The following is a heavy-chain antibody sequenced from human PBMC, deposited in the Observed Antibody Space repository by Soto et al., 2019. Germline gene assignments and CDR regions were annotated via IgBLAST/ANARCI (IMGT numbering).Heavy chain of an antibody. CDR2: ISSSSSYI. J-gene: IGHJ6*02. V-gene: IGHV3-21*01. Sequence: GGSLRLSCAASGFTFSSYSMNWVRQAPGKGLEWVSSISSSSSYIYYADSVKGRFTISRDNAKNSLYLQMNSLRAEDTAVYYCARRPVLEGLPHYYGMDVWGQGTTVTVSS. D-gene: IGHD3-3*01. CDR3: ARRPVLEGLPHYYGMDV. CDR1: GFTFSSYS.